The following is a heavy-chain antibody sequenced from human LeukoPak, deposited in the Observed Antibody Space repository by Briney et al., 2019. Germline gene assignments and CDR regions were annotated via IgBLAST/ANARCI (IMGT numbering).Heavy chain of an antibody. CDR1: GFTFSDHY. V-gene: IGHV3-72*01. Sequence: GGSLRLSCAASGFTFSDHYMDWVRQAPGKGLEWVGRTRNKANSYTTEYAASVKGRFTISRDDSKNSLYLQMNSLKTEDTAVYYCARVSSGYWGQGTLVTVSS. CDR2: TRNKANSYTT. J-gene: IGHJ4*02. CDR3: ARVSSGY.